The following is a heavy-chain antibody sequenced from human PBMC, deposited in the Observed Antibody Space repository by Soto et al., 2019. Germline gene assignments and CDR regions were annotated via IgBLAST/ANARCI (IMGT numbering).Heavy chain of an antibody. Sequence: GGSLRLSGAASGFTFTNYWMHWVRQVPGKVLVWVSRIDGVGTGTRYSDSVRGRFTISRDNAENTLYLQMNSLRAEETAVYYSPTVFQXWGQGTPLTVSX. CDR2: IDGVGTGT. CDR1: GFTFTNYW. V-gene: IGHV3-74*01. D-gene: IGHD3-3*01. J-gene: IGHJ1*01. CDR3: PTVFQX.